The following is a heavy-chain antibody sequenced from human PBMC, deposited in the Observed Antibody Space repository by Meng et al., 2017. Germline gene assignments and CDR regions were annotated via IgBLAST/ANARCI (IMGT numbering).Heavy chain of an antibody. D-gene: IGHD1-7*01. CDR1: GGSVSSGSYY. CDR2: IYYSGST. J-gene: IGHJ4*02. V-gene: IGHV4-61*01. CDR3: ARVKITGTTRSIDY. Sequence: QVRLPEVGQVLWGPSRTLSLTCTVSGGSVSSGSYYWSWIRQPPGKGLEWIGYIYYSGSTNYNPSLKSRVTISVDTSKNQFSLKLSPVTAADTAVYYCARVKITGTTRSIDYWGQGTLVTVSS.